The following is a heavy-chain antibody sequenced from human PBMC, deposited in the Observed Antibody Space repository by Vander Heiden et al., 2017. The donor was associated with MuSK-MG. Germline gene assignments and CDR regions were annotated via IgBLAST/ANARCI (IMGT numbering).Heavy chain of an antibody. Sequence: EVHLVESGGDLVQPGGSLRLSCAASGFTFSSYEMNWVRQAPGKGLEWVSYISSSGATIYYADSVRGRFTISRDDAKNSLYLQMNSLRAEDTAVYFCARGSITIFGLVTAWGPGTLVTVSS. J-gene: IGHJ5*02. CDR3: ARGSITIFGLVTA. CDR1: GFTFSSYE. V-gene: IGHV3-48*03. D-gene: IGHD3-3*01. CDR2: ISSSGATI.